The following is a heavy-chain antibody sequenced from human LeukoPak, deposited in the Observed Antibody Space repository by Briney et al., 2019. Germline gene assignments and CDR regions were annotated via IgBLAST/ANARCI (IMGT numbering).Heavy chain of an antibody. Sequence: GRSLRLSCAASGFTFDDYAMHWVRQAPGKGLEWVSAIGGSSGITFYADSVKGQFTISRDNSKNTLYLQMNSLRAEDTAVYYCAKTSLGHPPYYYSMDVWGQGTTVTVSS. V-gene: IGHV3-23*01. CDR2: IGGSSGIT. J-gene: IGHJ6*02. CDR1: GFTFDDYA. CDR3: AKTSLGHPPYYYSMDV. D-gene: IGHD7-27*01.